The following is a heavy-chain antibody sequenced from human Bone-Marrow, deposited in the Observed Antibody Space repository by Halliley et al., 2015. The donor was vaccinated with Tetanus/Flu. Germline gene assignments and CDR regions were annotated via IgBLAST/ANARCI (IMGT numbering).Heavy chain of an antibody. D-gene: IGHD3-16*01. V-gene: IGHV4-59*01. Sequence: WIGYVCYSDSGTTNYTLSLRSRVTISGDRSKNQVSLRLTSVTSADAGVYYCASDYINYALDTWGQGTLVTVPS. CDR3: ASDYINYALDT. J-gene: IGHJ5*02. CDR2: VCYSDSGTT.